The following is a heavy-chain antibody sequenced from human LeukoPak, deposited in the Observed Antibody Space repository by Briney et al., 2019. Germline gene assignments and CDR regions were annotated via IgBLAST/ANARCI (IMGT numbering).Heavy chain of an antibody. V-gene: IGHV3-66*01. CDR1: GLTDSTKY. CDR2: IYSGGGT. Sequence: GGSLRLSCAASGLTDSTKYMSGVRQPPARGLEGGSVIYSGGGTHYADSVKGRFIISRDNSKNMLYLQMNRLRAEDTAVYYCASWDWYDGYVGYFDYWGQGTLVTVSS. D-gene: IGHD5-24*01. J-gene: IGHJ4*02. CDR3: ASWDWYDGYVGYFDY.